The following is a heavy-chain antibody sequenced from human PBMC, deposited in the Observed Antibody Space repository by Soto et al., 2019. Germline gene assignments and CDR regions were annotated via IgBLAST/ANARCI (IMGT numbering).Heavy chain of an antibody. CDR1: GGSISSYY. Sequence: QVQLQESGPGLVKPSETLSLTCTVSGGSISSYYWSWIRQPPGKGLELIGYIYYSGSTNYNPSLKSRVTISVDTSKNQFSLKLSSVTAADTAVYYCAKYDGDFWSDGKGFDSWGQGTLVIVSS. D-gene: IGHD3-3*01. V-gene: IGHV4-59*01. CDR3: AKYDGDFWSDGKGFDS. CDR2: IYYSGST. J-gene: IGHJ5*01.